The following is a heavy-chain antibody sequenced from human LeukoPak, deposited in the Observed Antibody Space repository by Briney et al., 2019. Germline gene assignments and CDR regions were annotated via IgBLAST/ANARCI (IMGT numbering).Heavy chain of an antibody. J-gene: IGHJ6*02. CDR2: IYETGNT. CDR3: ARHSGSGYYSYFYTMDV. Sequence: SETLSLTCAVSGGSISSSTYYWGWIRQPPGKGLEWIGCIYETGNTYYKPSLKSRVTISVDTSKNQFSLKLTSVTAADTAVYYCARHSGSGYYSYFYTMDVWGQGATVAVSS. D-gene: IGHD2-15*01. CDR1: GGSISSSTYY. V-gene: IGHV4-39*01.